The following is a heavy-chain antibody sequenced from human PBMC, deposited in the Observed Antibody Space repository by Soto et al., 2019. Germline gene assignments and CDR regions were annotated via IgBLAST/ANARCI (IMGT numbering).Heavy chain of an antibody. J-gene: IGHJ5*02. CDR1: GFTFSSYS. Sequence: EVQLVESGGGLVKPGGSLRLSCAASGFTFSSYSMNWVRQAPGKGLEWVSSISSSSSYIYYADSVKGRFTISRDNAKKSLYLQMNILRAEDTAVYYCARGIETGTGIAEEFEPWGQGTLVTVSS. CDR2: ISSSSSYI. D-gene: IGHD6-13*01. V-gene: IGHV3-21*01. CDR3: ARGIETGTGIAEEFEP.